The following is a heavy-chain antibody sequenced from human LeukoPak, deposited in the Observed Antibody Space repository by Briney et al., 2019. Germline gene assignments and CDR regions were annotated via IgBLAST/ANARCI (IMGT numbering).Heavy chain of an antibody. J-gene: IGHJ4*02. Sequence: PSETLSLTCTVSGGSISSSSYYWGWLRQPPGKGLEWIGSIYYSGSTYYNPSLKSRVTISVDTSKNQFSLKLSSVTAADTAVYYCARDSSSLGFDYWGQGTLVTVSS. V-gene: IGHV4-39*07. CDR3: ARDSSSLGFDY. CDR2: IYYSGST. D-gene: IGHD6-13*01. CDR1: GGSISSSSYY.